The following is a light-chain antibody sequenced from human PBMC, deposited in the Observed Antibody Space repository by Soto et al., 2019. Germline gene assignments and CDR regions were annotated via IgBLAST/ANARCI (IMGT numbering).Light chain of an antibody. V-gene: IGKV1-5*03. J-gene: IGKJ1*01. CDR2: KAS. CDR1: QTISSW. Sequence: DIQMTQSPSTLSGSVGDRVTITCRASQTISSWLAWYQQKPGKAPKLLIYKASNLESGVPSRFTGSGSGTEFTLTISSLQPDDFETYYCQQYNSWTFGQGTKVDIK. CDR3: QQYNSWT.